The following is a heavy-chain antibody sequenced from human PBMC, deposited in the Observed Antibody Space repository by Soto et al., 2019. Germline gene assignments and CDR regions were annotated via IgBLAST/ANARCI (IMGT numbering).Heavy chain of an antibody. CDR2: ISPKSGGS. D-gene: IGHD2-21*01. J-gene: IGHJ6*02. CDR1: GYRFNDYY. Sequence: GVPVKVSSTPSGYRFNDYYLHWVRKAPGQGLEWIGWISPKSGGSNYARKFQGRVTMTRDTAISTAYMELSRLTSDDTAVYYCARISRHPPYAAMIAGLDVWGQGTTVTVSS. V-gene: IGHV1-2*02. CDR3: ARISRHPPYAAMIAGLDV.